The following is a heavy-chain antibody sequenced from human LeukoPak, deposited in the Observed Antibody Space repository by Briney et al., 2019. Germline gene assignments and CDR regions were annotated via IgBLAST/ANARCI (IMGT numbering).Heavy chain of an antibody. J-gene: IGHJ4*02. CDR1: GYTFTGYY. CDR2: INPNSGGT. Sequence: ASVKVSCKASGYTFTGYYMHWVRQAPGQGLEWMGRINPNSGGTNYAQKFQGRVTMTRDTSISTAYMELSRLRSDDTAVYYCARIQPRGQQVGGNYWGQGTLVTVSS. V-gene: IGHV1-2*06. CDR3: ARIQPRGQQVGGNY. D-gene: IGHD6-13*01.